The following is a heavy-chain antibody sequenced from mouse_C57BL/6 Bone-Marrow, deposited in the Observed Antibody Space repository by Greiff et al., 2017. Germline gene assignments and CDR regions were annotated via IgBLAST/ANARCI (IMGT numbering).Heavy chain of an antibody. V-gene: IGHV7-1*01. J-gene: IGHJ1*03. CDR1: GFTFSDFY. Sequence: EVKLMDSGGGLVQSGRSLRLSCATSGFTFSDFYMEWVRQAPGKGLEWIAASRNKANDYTTEYSASVKGRFIVSRDTSQSILYLQMNALRAEDTAIYYCARDANGPRESSWYFDVWGTGTTVTVSS. D-gene: IGHD1-1*01. CDR2: SRNKANDYTT. CDR3: ARDANGPRESSWYFDV.